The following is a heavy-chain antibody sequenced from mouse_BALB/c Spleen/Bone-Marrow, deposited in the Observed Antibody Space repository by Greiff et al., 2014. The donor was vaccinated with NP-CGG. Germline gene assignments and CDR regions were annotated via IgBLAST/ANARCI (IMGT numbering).Heavy chain of an antibody. CDR2: ISSGGSNT. CDR1: GFTFSSYG. Sequence: EVQRVESGGDLVKPGGSLKLSCAASGFTFSSYGMSWGRQTPDKRLEWVATISSGGSNTYYPDSVKGRFTISRDNAENTLYLQMSSLKSEDTAMYYCARHQRYYAMDYWGQGTSVTVSS. V-gene: IGHV5-6*01. CDR3: ARHQRYYAMDY. J-gene: IGHJ4*01.